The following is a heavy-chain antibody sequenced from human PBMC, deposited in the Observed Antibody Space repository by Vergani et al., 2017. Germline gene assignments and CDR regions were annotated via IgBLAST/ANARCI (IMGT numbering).Heavy chain of an antibody. J-gene: IGHJ4*02. D-gene: IGHD6-19*01. CDR1: GFTFSSYA. Sequence: VQLVESGGGLVQPGGSLRLSCSASGFTFSSYAMHWVRQAPGKGLEYVSAISSNGGSTYYADSVKGRFTISRDNSKNTLYLQMNSLRAEDTAVYYCAKDVVAGTRGYFDYWGQGTLVTVSS. CDR2: ISSNGGST. CDR3: AKDVVAGTRGYFDY. V-gene: IGHV3-64*04.